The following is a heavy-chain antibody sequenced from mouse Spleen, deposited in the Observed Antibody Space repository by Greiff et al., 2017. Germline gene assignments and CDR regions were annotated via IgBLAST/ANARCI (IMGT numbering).Heavy chain of an antibody. V-gene: IGHV14-4*01. D-gene: IGHD1-1*02. CDR3: TTDDGSPLAMDY. Sequence: EVQLQESGAELVRPGASVKLSCTASGFNIKDDYMHWVKQRPEQGLEWIGWIDPENGDTEYASKFQGKATITADTSSNTAYLQLSSLTSEDTAVYYCTTDDGSPLAMDYWGQGTSVTVSS. CDR2: IDPENGDT. CDR1: GFNIKDDY. J-gene: IGHJ4*01.